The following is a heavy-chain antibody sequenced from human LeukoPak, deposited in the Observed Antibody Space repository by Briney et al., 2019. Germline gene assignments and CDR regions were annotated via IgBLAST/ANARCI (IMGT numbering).Heavy chain of an antibody. Sequence: SETLSLTCAVYGGSFSGYYWSWIRQPPGKGLEWIGEINHSGSTNYNPSLKSRVTISVDTPKNQFSLKLSSVTAADTAVYYCASQVIAVGLHYYYYYGMDVWGQGTTVTVSS. V-gene: IGHV4-34*01. D-gene: IGHD6-19*01. CDR2: INHSGST. CDR1: GGSFSGYY. J-gene: IGHJ6*02. CDR3: ASQVIAVGLHYYYYYGMDV.